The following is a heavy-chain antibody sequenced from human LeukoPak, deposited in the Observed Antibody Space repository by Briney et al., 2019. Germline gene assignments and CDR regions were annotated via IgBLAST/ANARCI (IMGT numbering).Heavy chain of an antibody. CDR2: IYTSGST. V-gene: IGHV4-4*07. CDR1: GRSISSYY. J-gene: IGHJ4*02. Sequence: SETLSLTCTVSGRSISSYYWSWIRQPAGKGLEWIGRIYTSGSTNYNPSLKSRVTMSVDTSKNQFSLKLSSVTAADTAVYYCASSYYYDSSGYFNFDYWGQGTLVTVSS. CDR3: ASSYYYDSSGYFNFDY. D-gene: IGHD3-22*01.